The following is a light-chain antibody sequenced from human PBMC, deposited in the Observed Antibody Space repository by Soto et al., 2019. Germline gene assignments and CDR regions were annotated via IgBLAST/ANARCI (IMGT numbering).Light chain of an antibody. CDR3: QTWATGIQV. CDR2: LNSDGSH. V-gene: IGLV4-69*01. CDR1: SGHSSYA. J-gene: IGLJ2*01. Sequence: QPVLTQSPSASASLGASVKLTCTLSSGHSSYAIAWHQQHPEKGPRYLMKLNSDGSHSEGDGIPDRFSGSSSGAERYLTISSLQSEDEADYYCQTWATGIQVFGGGTKLTVL.